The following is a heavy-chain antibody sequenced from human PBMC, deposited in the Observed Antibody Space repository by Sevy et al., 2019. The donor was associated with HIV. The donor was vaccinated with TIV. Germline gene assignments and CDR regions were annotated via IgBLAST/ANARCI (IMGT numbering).Heavy chain of an antibody. J-gene: IGHJ6*02. V-gene: IGHV3-30*04. Sequence: GGSLRLSCAASGFTFSSYAMHWVRQAPGKGLEWVAVISYDGSNKYYADSVKGRFTISRDNSKNTLYLQMNSLRAEDTGVYYCTRKTAAVAGRQNYYYYGMDVWGQGTTVTVSS. CDR2: ISYDGSNK. CDR3: TRKTAAVAGRQNYYYYGMDV. CDR1: GFTFSSYA. D-gene: IGHD6-19*01.